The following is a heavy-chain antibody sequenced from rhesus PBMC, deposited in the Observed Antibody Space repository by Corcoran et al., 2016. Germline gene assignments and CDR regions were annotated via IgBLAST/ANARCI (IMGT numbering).Heavy chain of an antibody. V-gene: IGHV4-160*01. CDR1: GGSISRNY. CDR2: IYGTGGST. J-gene: IGHJ4*01. D-gene: IGHD2-39*02. CDR3: AKFLGGVCYY. Sequence: QVQLQESGPGLVKPSETLSLTCAVSGGSISRNYWSWIRQAPGKGLVWIGRIYGTGGSTDYNPPLNRRVTISADTSKNQFSLKLSSVAASDSAVYYCAKFLGGVCYYWGQGVLVTVSS.